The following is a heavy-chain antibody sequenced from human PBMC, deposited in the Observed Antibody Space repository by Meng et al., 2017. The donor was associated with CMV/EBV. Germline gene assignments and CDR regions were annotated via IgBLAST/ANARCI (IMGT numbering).Heavy chain of an antibody. J-gene: IGHJ4*02. D-gene: IGHD3-10*01. Sequence: GESLKISCAASGFTFSNAWMSWVRQAPGKGLEWVGRIKSKTDGGTTAYAAPVKGRFTISRDDSKNTLYLQMNSLKTEDTAVYYCTTESGGSGRRNFDYWGQGTLVTVSS. V-gene: IGHV3-15*01. CDR2: IKSKTDGGTT. CDR1: GFTFSNAW. CDR3: TTESGGSGRRNFDY.